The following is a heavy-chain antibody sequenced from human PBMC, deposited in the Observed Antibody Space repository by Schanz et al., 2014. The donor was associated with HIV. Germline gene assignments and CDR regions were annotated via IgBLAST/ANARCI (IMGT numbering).Heavy chain of an antibody. V-gene: IGHV3-30*03. CDR2: ISYDGSNK. CDR3: AREYYSRNWNWFDP. Sequence: VQLVESGGGLVKPGGSLRLSCAASGFTFSSYGMHWVRQAPGKGLEWVAVISYDGSNKYYADSVKGRFTVSRDNSKNMLYLQMNSLRAEDTAVYYCAREYYSRNWNWFDPWGQGTLVTVSS. CDR1: GFTFSSYG. D-gene: IGHD6-13*01. J-gene: IGHJ5*02.